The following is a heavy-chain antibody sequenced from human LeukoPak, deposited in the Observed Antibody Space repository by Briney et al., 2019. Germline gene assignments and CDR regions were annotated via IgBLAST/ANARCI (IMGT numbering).Heavy chain of an antibody. CDR1: GGSISSYY. Sequence: SETLSLTCTVSGGSISSYYWSWIRQPPGKGLEWIGYIYYSGSTNYNPSLKSRVTISVDTSKNQFSLKLSSVTAADTAVYYCARYRTYYYDSSEDYFDYWGQGTLVTVSS. V-gene: IGHV4-59*08. D-gene: IGHD3-22*01. CDR2: IYYSGST. J-gene: IGHJ4*02. CDR3: ARYRTYYYDSSEDYFDY.